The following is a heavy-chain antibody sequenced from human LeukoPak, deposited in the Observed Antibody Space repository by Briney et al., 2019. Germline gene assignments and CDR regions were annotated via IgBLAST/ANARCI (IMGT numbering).Heavy chain of an antibody. CDR1: GGSISRHY. D-gene: IGHD3-3*01. V-gene: IGHV4-59*11. CDR2: INYSGNT. J-gene: IGHJ4*02. Sequence: WETLSLTCTISGGSISRHYWNWIRQPPGKGLEWIGDINYSGNTNYNPSLKSRVTISVDTSKNQFSLSLSSVTAAVTAVYYCARAPGGGYDCWSGYSYYFDYWGQGTLVTVS. CDR3: ARAPGGGYDCWSGYSYYFDY.